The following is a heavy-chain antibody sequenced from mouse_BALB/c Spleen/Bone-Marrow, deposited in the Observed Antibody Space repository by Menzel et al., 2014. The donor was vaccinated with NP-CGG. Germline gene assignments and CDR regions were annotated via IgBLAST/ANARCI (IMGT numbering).Heavy chain of an antibody. D-gene: IGHD3-2*01. CDR1: GYTFTSYD. V-gene: IGHV1S56*01. CDR2: IYPGDGST. CDR3: AKSGDSSGYGFAY. J-gene: IGHJ3*01. Sequence: QVQLQQSGPELVKPGALVKISCKASGYTFTSYDTNWVKQRPGQGLEWIGWIYPGDGSTKYNEKFKGKATLTADKSSSTAYMQLSSMTSENSADYFCAKSGDSSGYGFAYWGQGTLVTVSA.